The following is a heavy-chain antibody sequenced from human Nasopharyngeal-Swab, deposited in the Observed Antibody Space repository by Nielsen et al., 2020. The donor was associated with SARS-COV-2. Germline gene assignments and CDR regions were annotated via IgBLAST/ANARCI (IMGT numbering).Heavy chain of an antibody. Sequence: SETLSLTCAVYGGSFSGYYWSWIRQPPGKGLEWIGEINHSGSTDYNPSLKSRVTISVDTSKNKFSLKLSFVTAADTAVYYCARGGGYFDWFQPPLGYYGMDVWGQGTTVTVSS. D-gene: IGHD3-9*01. V-gene: IGHV4-34*01. J-gene: IGHJ6*02. CDR2: INHSGST. CDR1: GGSFSGYY. CDR3: ARGGGYFDWFQPPLGYYGMDV.